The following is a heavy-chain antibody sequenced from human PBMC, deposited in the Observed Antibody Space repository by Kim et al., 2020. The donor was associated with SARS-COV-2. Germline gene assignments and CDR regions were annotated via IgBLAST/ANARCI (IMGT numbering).Heavy chain of an antibody. D-gene: IGHD3-10*01. CDR3: AKGHASGSGAFDY. V-gene: IGHV3-23*01. J-gene: IGHJ4*02. CDR1: GFTFSSYA. Sequence: GGSLRLSCAASGFTFSSYAMNWVRQAPGKGLEWVSAISGSGGSTYYADSVKGRFTISRDNSKNTLYLQMNSLRAEDTAVYYCAKGHASGSGAFDYWGQGTLVTVSS. CDR2: ISGSGGST.